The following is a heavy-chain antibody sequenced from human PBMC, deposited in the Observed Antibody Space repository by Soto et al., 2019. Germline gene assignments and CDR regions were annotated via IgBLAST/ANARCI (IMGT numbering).Heavy chain of an antibody. Sequence: PSEALSLTWTVSRGSISSGGYSLSFIQQPPWKGLEWIGYIYRSGSTYYNPSLKSRVTISVDRSKNQFSLKLSSVTAADTAVYYCARENNVLPGGYFDYWGQGTLVTVSS. V-gene: IGHV4-30-2*01. CDR1: RGSISSGGYS. CDR2: IYRSGST. J-gene: IGHJ4*02. D-gene: IGHD2-2*01. CDR3: ARENNVLPGGYFDY.